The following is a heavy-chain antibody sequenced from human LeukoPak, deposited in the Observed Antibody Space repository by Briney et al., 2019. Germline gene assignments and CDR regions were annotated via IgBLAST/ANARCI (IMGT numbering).Heavy chain of an antibody. J-gene: IGHJ4*02. CDR1: GYTFSNYG. CDR3: ARDGPDYGDYINFDY. CDR2: LSAYNGKT. Sequence: ASVKVSCKASGYTFSNYGSTGVRQAPGQGLEWMGGLSAYNGKTNYAQKFQGRVTMTTDTSTNTAYMELRSLRYDDTAVYYCARDGPDYGDYINFDYWGQGTLVTVSS. V-gene: IGHV1-18*01. D-gene: IGHD4-17*01.